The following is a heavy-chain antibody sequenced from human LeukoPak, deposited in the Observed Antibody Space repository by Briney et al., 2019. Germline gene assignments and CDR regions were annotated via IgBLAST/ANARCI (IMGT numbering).Heavy chain of an antibody. V-gene: IGHV3-66*01. J-gene: IGHJ6*03. CDR3: ARDKREFQVLFRKYYDSMDV. CDR2: IYSGGST. Sequence: GGSLRLSCAASEFSVGSNYMTWVRQAPGKGLEWVSLIYSGGSTYYADSVKGRFTISRDNSKNTLYLQMNSLRAEDTAVYYCARDKREFQVLFRKYYDSMDVWGKGTTVIVSS. D-gene: IGHD3-10*01. CDR1: EFSVGSNY.